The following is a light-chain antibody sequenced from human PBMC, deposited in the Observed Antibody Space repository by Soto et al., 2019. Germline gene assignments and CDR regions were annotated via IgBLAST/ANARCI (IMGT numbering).Light chain of an antibody. V-gene: IGKV3-15*01. CDR2: DAS. CDR3: QPYNYWPYT. CDR1: QTIDNT. Sequence: EIVMTQSPATLSLSPGERATLSCRASQTIDNTLAWYQRKPGQAPRLLIDDASTRATGVPARFSGSGSGTDFTLTIRSLQSEDFAVYYCQPYNYWPYTFGQRTKVEIK. J-gene: IGKJ2*01.